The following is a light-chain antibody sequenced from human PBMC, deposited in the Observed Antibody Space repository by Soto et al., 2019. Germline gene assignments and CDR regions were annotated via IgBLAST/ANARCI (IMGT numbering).Light chain of an antibody. CDR2: DAS. CDR1: QSVSNY. J-gene: IGKJ5*01. CDR3: QQRTKWFT. V-gene: IGKV3-11*01. Sequence: EIVLTQSPATLSLSPGERATLSFRASQSVSNYLAWYQQKPGQAPRLLIYDASNRATGIPARFSGSGSGTDFTLTISSLEPEDFAVYYCQQRTKWFTFGQGTRLEIK.